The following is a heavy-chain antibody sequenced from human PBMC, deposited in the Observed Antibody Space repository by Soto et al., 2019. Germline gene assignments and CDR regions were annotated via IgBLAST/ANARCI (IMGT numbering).Heavy chain of an antibody. CDR1: GFTFSSYG. Sequence: GGSLRLSCAASGFTFSSYGMHWVRQAPGKGLEWVAVIWYDGSNKYYADSVKGRFTISRDNSKNTLYLQMNSLRAEDTAVYYCARDPSLGVDYGDYNGGAFDIWGQGTMVTVSS. CDR2: IWYDGSNK. J-gene: IGHJ3*02. D-gene: IGHD4-17*01. V-gene: IGHV3-33*01. CDR3: ARDPSLGVDYGDYNGGAFDI.